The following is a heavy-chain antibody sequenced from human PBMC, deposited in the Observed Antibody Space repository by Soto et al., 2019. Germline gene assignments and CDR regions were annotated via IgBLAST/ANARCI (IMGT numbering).Heavy chain of an antibody. V-gene: IGHV3-9*01. CDR3: SKDVSAFAVAGKFHY. D-gene: IGHD6-19*01. J-gene: IGHJ4*02. CDR2: ISWNSGSI. CDR1: GFTFDDYA. Sequence: EVQLVESGGGLVQPGRSLRLSCAASGFTFDDYAMHWVRQAPGKGLEWVSGISWNSGSIGYADSVKGRFTISRDNAKNSLYLQMNSLRAEDTALNSRSKDVSAFAVAGKFHYWGQGTLVTVSS.